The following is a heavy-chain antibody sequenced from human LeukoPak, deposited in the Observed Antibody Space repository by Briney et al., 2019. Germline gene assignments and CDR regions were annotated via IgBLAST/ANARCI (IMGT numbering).Heavy chain of an antibody. CDR2: ISSSSSPI. V-gene: IGHV3-48*01. CDR3: ARVGVGGRRFDP. J-gene: IGHJ5*02. Sequence: GGSLRLSCAASGFTFSTYSINWVRQAAGKGLEWVSYISSSSSPIYYADSVKGGFTISRDTAKYALYLQMNRLSAQGPAVYYCARVGVGGRRFDPWGQGTLVTVSS. CDR1: GFTFSTYS. D-gene: IGHD3-3*01.